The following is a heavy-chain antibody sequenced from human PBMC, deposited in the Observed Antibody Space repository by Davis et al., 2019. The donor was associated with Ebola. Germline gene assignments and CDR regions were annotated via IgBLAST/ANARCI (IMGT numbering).Heavy chain of an antibody. CDR3: ARIEAYGAGNYFEY. CDR1: GFTFSTYP. D-gene: IGHD3-10*01. Sequence: PGGSLRLSCAASGFTFSTYPMNWARQAPGKGLEWVSAVSSNGGSTYYADSVKGRFTISRDTSTVYLQMNSLRAEDTAVYYCARIEAYGAGNYFEYWGQGTPVTISS. V-gene: IGHV3-23*01. J-gene: IGHJ4*02. CDR2: VSSNGGST.